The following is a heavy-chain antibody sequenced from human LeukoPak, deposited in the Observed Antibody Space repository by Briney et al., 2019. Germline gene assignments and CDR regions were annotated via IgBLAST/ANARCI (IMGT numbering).Heavy chain of an antibody. V-gene: IGHV3-21*01. CDR2: ISSSSSYL. D-gene: IGHD6-6*01. Sequence: GGSLRLSRAASGFTFSSYIMNWVRPAPGKGLEWVSSISSSSSYLYYAHSVKGRFNISRDNAKNSLYLQMNSLRAEDAAVYYCARAEEEYRGPWGDFDYWGQGTLVTVSS. CDR1: GFTFSSYI. J-gene: IGHJ4*02. CDR3: ARAEEEYRGPWGDFDY.